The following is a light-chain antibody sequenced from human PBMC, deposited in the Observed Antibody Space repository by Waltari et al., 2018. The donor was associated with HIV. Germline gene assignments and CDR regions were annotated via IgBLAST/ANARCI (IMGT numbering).Light chain of an antibody. J-gene: IGLJ2*01. V-gene: IGLV3-19*01. CDR3: NSRDTSGGQFVL. Sequence: SSGLTQDPVVFVTLGQTVTMKCHGDTLNTSYASWYQWRPGHVPLVVFFGKDTRPSGMPDRFSAYVSGDTAALTMTAVEAEDEADYYCNSRDTSGGQFVLFGGGTKLTVL. CDR1: TLNTSY. CDR2: GKD.